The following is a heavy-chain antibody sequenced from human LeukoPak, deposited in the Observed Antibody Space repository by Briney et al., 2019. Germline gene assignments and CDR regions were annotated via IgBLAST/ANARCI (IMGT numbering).Heavy chain of an antibody. CDR2: ISSGSSYI. J-gene: IGHJ4*02. CDR1: GFTFSSYS. Sequence: GGSLRLSCAASGFTFSSYSMNWVRQAPGKGLEWVSSISSGSSYIYYADSVKGRFTISRDNAKNSLYPQMNSLRAEDTAVYYCARARATVRPDYWGQGTLVTVSS. D-gene: IGHD1-26*01. V-gene: IGHV3-21*01. CDR3: ARARATVRPDY.